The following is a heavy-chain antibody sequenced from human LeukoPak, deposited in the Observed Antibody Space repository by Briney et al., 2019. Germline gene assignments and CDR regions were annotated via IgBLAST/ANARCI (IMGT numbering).Heavy chain of an antibody. CDR3: ARGMGGYGGYDY. D-gene: IGHD5-12*01. J-gene: IGHJ4*02. V-gene: IGHV3-30*02. Sequence: GGSLRLSCAASGFAFSTYGMHWVRQAPGKGLEWVAFIRYDASDKYYADSVKGRFTISRDNSKNTVYLQMNSLRVEDTAVYYCARGMGGYGGYDYWGQGTLVTVSS. CDR2: IRYDASDK. CDR1: GFAFSTYG.